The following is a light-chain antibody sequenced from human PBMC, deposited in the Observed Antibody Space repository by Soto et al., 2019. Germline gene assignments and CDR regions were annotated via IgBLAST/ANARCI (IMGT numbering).Light chain of an antibody. V-gene: IGLV6-57*03. CDR3: HSYESNNVV. CDR1: SGSIASNY. CDR2: EDN. J-gene: IGLJ3*02. Sequence: NFMLTQPHSVSESPGKTVIISCTRSSGSIASNYVQWYQQRPGSAPTIVIYEDNQRPSGVPDRFSGSVDSSSNSASLTISGLKTEDEADDYCHSYESNNVVFGGGTKLTVL.